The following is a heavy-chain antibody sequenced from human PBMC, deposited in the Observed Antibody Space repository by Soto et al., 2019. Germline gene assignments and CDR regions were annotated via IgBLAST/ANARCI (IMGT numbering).Heavy chain of an antibody. Sequence: QVQLVQSGAEVKKPGASVNVSCKASGYTFSTYGISWVRQAPGQGLEWMGWISTYNGNTNYAQNLQGRVTMTTDTSTITAYMELRSLRSDDTAVYYCARDDDFWSGYYHLYYYGMDVWGQGTTVTVSS. CDR1: GYTFSTYG. CDR2: ISTYNGNT. V-gene: IGHV1-18*01. CDR3: ARDDDFWSGYYHLYYYGMDV. D-gene: IGHD3-3*01. J-gene: IGHJ6*02.